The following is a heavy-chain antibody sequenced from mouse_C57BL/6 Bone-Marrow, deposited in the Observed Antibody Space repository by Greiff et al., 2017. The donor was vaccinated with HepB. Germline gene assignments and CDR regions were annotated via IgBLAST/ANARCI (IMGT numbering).Heavy chain of an antibody. CDR3: AREELYYAMDY. J-gene: IGHJ4*01. CDR1: GFTFSDYG. V-gene: IGHV5-17*01. D-gene: IGHD1-3*01. CDR2: ISSGSSTI. Sequence: EVHLVESGGGLVKPGGSLKLSCAASGFTFSDYGMHWVRQAPEKGLEWVAYISSGSSTIYYADTVKGRFNISRDNSKNTLFLQMTSLRSEDTAMYYCAREELYYAMDYWGQGTSVTVSS.